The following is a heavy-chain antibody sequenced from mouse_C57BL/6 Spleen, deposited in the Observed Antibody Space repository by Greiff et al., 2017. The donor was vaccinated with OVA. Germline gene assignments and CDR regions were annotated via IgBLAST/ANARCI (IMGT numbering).Heavy chain of an antibody. V-gene: IGHV3-6*01. CDR2: ISYDGSN. CDR1: GYSITSGYY. D-gene: IGHD1-1*01. Sequence: EVQVVESGPGLVKPSQSLSLTCSVTGYSITSGYYWNWIRQFPGNKLEWMGYISYDGSNNYNPSLKNRISITRDTSKNQFFLKLNSVTTEDTATYYCARAYGWYFDVWGTGTTVTVSS. CDR3: ARAYGWYFDV. J-gene: IGHJ1*03.